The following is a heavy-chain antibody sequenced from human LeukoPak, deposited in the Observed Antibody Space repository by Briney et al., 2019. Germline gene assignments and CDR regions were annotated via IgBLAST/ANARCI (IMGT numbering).Heavy chain of an antibody. V-gene: IGHV1-69*05. CDR2: IIPIFGTA. D-gene: IGHD6-13*01. Sequence: SVRVSCKASGGTFSSYAISWVRQAPGQGLEWMGGIIPIFGTANYAQKFQGRVTITTDESTSTAYMELSSLRSEDTAVYYCAREQISSSLFDPWGQGTLVTVSS. CDR3: AREQISSSLFDP. CDR1: GGTFSSYA. J-gene: IGHJ5*02.